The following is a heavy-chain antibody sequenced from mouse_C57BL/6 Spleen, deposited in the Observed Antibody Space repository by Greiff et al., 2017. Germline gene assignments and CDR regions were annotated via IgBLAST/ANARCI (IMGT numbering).Heavy chain of an antibody. J-gene: IGHJ2*01. Sequence: VKLVESGAELMKPWASVTLSCKATGYTFTGYWVEWVKQRPGHGLEWIGEILPGSGSTNYNEKFKGKATFTADTSSNTAYMQLSSLTTEDSAIYYGARREIYYYGSSQLRGDFDYRGQGTTLTVAS. CDR3: ARREIYYYGSSQLRGDFDY. CDR2: ILPGSGST. D-gene: IGHD1-1*01. V-gene: IGHV1-9*01. CDR1: GYTFTGYW.